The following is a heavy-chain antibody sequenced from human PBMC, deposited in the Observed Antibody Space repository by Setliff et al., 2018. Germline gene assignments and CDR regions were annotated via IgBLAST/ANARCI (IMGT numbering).Heavy chain of an antibody. CDR3: ARTYYYASSGYRGYYYYLDV. V-gene: IGHV1-2*06. CDR2: INPNSGGT. Sequence: ASVKVSCKASGGIFSSYAISWVRQAPGQGLEWMGRINPNSGGTNYAQKFQGRVTMTRDTSISTAYMELSRLRSDDTAVYYCARTYYYASSGYRGYYYYLDVWGKGTTVTVSS. D-gene: IGHD3-22*01. CDR1: GGIFSSYA. J-gene: IGHJ6*03.